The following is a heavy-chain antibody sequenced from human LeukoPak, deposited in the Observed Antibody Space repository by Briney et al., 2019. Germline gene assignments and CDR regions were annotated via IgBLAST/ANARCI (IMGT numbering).Heavy chain of an antibody. CDR1: GYSFTSYW. CDR2: FYPGDSDI. CDR3: ARRVHDFWSGYYNFDY. D-gene: IGHD3-3*01. V-gene: IGHV5-51*01. Sequence: GESLKISCKGSGYSFTSYWIGWVRQMPGKGLEWMGIFYPGDSDIRYSPSFQGQVTISADKSISTAYLQWSSLKASDTAIYYCARRVHDFWSGYYNFDYWGQGTLVTVSS. J-gene: IGHJ4*02.